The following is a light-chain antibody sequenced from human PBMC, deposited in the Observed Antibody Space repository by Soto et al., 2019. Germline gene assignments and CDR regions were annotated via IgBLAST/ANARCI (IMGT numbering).Light chain of an antibody. CDR1: QSVSSY. J-gene: IGKJ4*01. CDR2: DAS. Sequence: EIVLTQSPATLSLSPGERATLSCRASQSVSSYLAWYQQKPGQAPRLLIYDASNRATGIPAGFSGSGSGTDFTLATSSLEPEDFAVYYCQQRSNWTTLTFGGGTKVEIK. V-gene: IGKV3-11*01. CDR3: QQRSNWTTLT.